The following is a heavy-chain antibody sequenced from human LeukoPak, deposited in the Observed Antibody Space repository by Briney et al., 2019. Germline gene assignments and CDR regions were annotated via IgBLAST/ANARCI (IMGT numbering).Heavy chain of an antibody. CDR3: AKMRGQYYHSYYMDA. V-gene: IGHV3-23*01. CDR1: GFIFSSYA. J-gene: IGHJ6*03. Sequence: GGSLRLSCAASGFIFSSYAMSWVRQAPGKGLEGVSYGGSGGSTYYADSVKGRFTVSRDNSKSTLYLQMNSPTAEDTAVYYCAKMRGQYYHSYYMDAWGKGTTVTVSS. CDR2: GGSGGST.